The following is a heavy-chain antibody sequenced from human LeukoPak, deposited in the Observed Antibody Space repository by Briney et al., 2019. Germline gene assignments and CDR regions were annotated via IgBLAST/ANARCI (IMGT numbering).Heavy chain of an antibody. CDR3: AKDVFRAYADWTLYYFDY. D-gene: IGHD4-17*01. CDR1: GFTFSIYD. Sequence: GGSLRLSCAASGFTFSIYDMSWVRQAPGKGLEWVSGISGSGGSTYYADSVKGRFTISRDNSKNTLDLQMNSLRAEDTAVYYCAKDVFRAYADWTLYYFDYWGQGTLVTVSS. J-gene: IGHJ4*02. CDR2: ISGSGGST. V-gene: IGHV3-23*01.